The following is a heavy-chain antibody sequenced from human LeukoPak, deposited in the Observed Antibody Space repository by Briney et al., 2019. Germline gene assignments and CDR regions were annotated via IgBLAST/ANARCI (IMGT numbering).Heavy chain of an antibody. CDR3: VRLVFPGAVLDC. Sequence: GESRRISSQASGYTFTNNWITWVRPMRGKGRGWMGRIDPSDSGAIYSPSFLGHVTMSTDKSISTANLQWSSLRASDSARYSCVRLVFPGAVLDCWVQGTLATVSS. V-gene: IGHV5-10-1*01. CDR2: IDPSDSGA. D-gene: IGHD6-13*01. J-gene: IGHJ4*02. CDR1: GYTFTNNW.